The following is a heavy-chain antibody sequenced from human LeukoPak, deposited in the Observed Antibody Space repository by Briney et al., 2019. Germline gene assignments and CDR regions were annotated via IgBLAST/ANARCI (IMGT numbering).Heavy chain of an antibody. V-gene: IGHV3-53*01. J-gene: IGHJ4*02. CDR2: LYSDGNT. D-gene: IGHD1-14*01. CDR1: GFTVITND. CDR3: ARGVEPLAANTLAY. Sequence: GGSLRLSCAASGFTVITNDMTWVRQAPGKGLEWVSVLYSDGNTKYADSVQGRFTISRDNSKNTLYLEIHSLSPHYTAVYYCARGVEPLAANTLAYWGQGTLVTVSS.